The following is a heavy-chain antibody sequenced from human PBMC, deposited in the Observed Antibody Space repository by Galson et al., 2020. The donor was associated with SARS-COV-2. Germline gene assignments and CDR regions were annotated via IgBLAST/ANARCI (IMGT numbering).Heavy chain of an antibody. CDR1: GFTVSSNY. CDR2: IYSGGST. J-gene: IGHJ6*02. D-gene: IGHD3-10*01. V-gene: IGHV3-53*01. Sequence: GESLKIYCAASGFTVSSNYMSWVRQAPGKGLEWVSVIYSGGSTYYADSVKGRFTISRDNSKNTLYLQMNSLRAEDTALYFCAKEGSHFYYYDMGVWGHGTTVIVSS. CDR3: AKEGSHFYYYDMGV.